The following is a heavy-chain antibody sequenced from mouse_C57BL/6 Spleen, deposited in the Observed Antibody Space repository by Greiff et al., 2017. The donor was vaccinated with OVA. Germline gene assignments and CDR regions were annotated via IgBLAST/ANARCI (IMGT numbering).Heavy chain of an antibody. D-gene: IGHD1-1*01. Sequence: VKLQQPGAELVKPGASVKMSCKASGYTFTSYWITWVKQRPGQGLEWIGDIYPGSGSTNYNEKFKSKATLTVDTSSSTAYMQLSSLTSEDSAVYYCAREGYYGSSQGFAYWGQGTLVTVSA. CDR1: GYTFTSYW. V-gene: IGHV1-55*01. CDR3: AREGYYGSSQGFAY. CDR2: IYPGSGST. J-gene: IGHJ3*01.